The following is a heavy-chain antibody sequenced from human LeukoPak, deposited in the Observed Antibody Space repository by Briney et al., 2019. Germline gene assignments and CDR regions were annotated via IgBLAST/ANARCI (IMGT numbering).Heavy chain of an antibody. D-gene: IGHD1-26*01. CDR1: GGTFGTYS. Sequence: SVKVSCKASGGTFGTYSISWVRQAPGQGLEWMGGIIPLFGTADYAQMFQDRVTITADESTTTAYMELTSLISEDTAVYYCARAGYSGNFRGGQYYYMDVWGKGTTVTVSS. J-gene: IGHJ6*03. CDR3: ARAGYSGNFRGGQYYYMDV. V-gene: IGHV1-69*13. CDR2: IIPLFGTA.